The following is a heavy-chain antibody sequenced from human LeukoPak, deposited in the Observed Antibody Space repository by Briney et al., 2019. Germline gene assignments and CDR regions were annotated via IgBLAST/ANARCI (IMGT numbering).Heavy chain of an antibody. CDR1: GFTFSSHA. CDR3: ARDLGGNGYNWFDP. D-gene: IGHD3-16*01. Sequence: GGSLRLSCAASGFTFSSHAMNWVRQAPGKGLEWVSYISSSSSTIYYADSVKGRFTISRDNAKNSLYLQMNSLRDEDTAVYYCARDLGGNGYNWFDPWGQGTLVTVSS. CDR2: ISSSSSTI. J-gene: IGHJ5*02. V-gene: IGHV3-48*02.